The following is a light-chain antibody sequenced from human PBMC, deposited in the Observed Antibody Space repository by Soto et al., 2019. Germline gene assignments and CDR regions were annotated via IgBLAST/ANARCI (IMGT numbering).Light chain of an antibody. CDR2: DDD. Sequence: QSVLTQPPSVSAAPGQRVTISCSGSSSNLGGNSVSWYQQLPGTAPKLLIYDDDTRPSGIPDRFSGSKSGTSATLGITGFQTGDEADYYCGSWDSSLSAYVFGTGTKVTVL. CDR3: GSWDSSLSAYV. J-gene: IGLJ1*01. V-gene: IGLV1-51*01. CDR1: SSNLGGNS.